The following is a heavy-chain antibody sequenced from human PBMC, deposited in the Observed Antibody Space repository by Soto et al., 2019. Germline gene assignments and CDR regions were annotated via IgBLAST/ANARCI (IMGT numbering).Heavy chain of an antibody. CDR2: IKSKTDGGTT. Sequence: GGSLRLSCAASGFTFSNAWINWVRQAPGKGLEWVGRIKSKTDGGTTDYAEPVKGRFAISRDDSNNMVYLQMNSLKIEDTAVYYCTTDSYSSIIIVRFDYWGHRTLVTVSS. V-gene: IGHV3-15*07. CDR1: GFTFSNAW. D-gene: IGHD2-2*01. CDR3: TTDSYSSIIIVRFDY. J-gene: IGHJ4*01.